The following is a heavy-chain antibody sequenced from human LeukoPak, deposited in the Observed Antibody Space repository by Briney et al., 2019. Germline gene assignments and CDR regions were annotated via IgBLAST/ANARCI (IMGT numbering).Heavy chain of an antibody. CDR2: IRYDGSNK. V-gene: IGHV3-30*02. J-gene: IGHJ4*02. CDR3: AKDQVGLGEITMVRGAVDY. Sequence: QPGGSLRLSCAASGFTLRGYGMHWVRQAPGKGLEWVAFIRYDGSNKYYADSVKGRFTISRDNSKNTLYLQMNSLRAEDTAVYYCAKDQVGLGEITMVRGAVDYWGQGTLVTVSS. CDR1: GFTLRGYG. D-gene: IGHD3-10*01.